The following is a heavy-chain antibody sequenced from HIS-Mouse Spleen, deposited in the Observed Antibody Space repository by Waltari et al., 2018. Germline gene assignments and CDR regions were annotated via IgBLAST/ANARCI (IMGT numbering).Heavy chain of an antibody. Sequence: QVQLVQSGAEVKKPGASVKVSCKASGYTFTSYDINWVRQATGQGLEGMGWLNPNNGKTGHAQKFKGRVTMTRSTSIGTAYMELSSLRSEDTAVYYCARVYYDFWSGYYYWGQGTLVTVSS. CDR1: GYTFTSYD. CDR3: ARVYYDFWSGYYY. J-gene: IGHJ4*02. CDR2: LNPNNGKT. V-gene: IGHV1-8*01. D-gene: IGHD3-3*01.